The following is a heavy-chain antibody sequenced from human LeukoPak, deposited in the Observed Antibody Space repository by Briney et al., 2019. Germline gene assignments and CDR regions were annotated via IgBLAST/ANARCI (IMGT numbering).Heavy chain of an antibody. CDR1: GFTFNSYA. CDR3: AKDRRGYYDTSGYYSAFDI. J-gene: IGHJ3*02. Sequence: GGSLRLSCAASGFTFNSYAMSWVRQAPGKGLEWVSDISGSGGSTYYADSVKGRFTISRDNSKNTLYLQMNSLRAEDTAVYYCAKDRRGYYDTSGYYSAFDIWGQGIMVTVSS. CDR2: ISGSGGST. V-gene: IGHV3-23*01. D-gene: IGHD3-22*01.